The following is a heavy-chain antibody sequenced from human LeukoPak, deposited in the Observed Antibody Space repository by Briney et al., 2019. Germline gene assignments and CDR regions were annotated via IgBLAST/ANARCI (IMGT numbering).Heavy chain of an antibody. CDR2: IYYSGST. CDR3: ARSYYYDSSGYSFDC. CDR1: GGSISSYY. Sequence: SETLSLTCTVSGGSISSYYWSWIRQPPGKGLEWIGYIYYSGSTNYNPSLKSRFTISVDTSKNRFSLKLSSVTAADTAVYYCARSYYYDSSGYSFDCWGQGTLVTVSS. V-gene: IGHV4-59*01. D-gene: IGHD3-22*01. J-gene: IGHJ4*02.